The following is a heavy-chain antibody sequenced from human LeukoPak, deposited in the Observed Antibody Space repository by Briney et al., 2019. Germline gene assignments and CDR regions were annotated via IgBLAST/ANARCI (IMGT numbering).Heavy chain of an antibody. V-gene: IGHV4-39*01. CDR1: GGSISSSSYY. Sequence: PSETLSLTCTVSGGSISSSSYYWGWIRQPPGKGLEWIGSIYYSGSTYYNPSLKSRVTISVDTSKNQFSLKLSSVTAADTAVYYCARLEGIAAAGYWGQGTLVTVFS. D-gene: IGHD6-13*01. CDR3: ARLEGIAAAGY. CDR2: IYYSGST. J-gene: IGHJ4*02.